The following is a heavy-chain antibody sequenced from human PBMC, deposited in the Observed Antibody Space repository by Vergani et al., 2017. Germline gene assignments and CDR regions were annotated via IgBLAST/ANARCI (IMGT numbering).Heavy chain of an antibody. D-gene: IGHD3-10*01. CDR2: IFPGDSDT. Sequence: EVQLQSGAEVKKSGESLKISCQGSPNSFFSHWVAWVRQTPGEGLEWIGIIFPGDSDTRYSPSFQGQVTMSAAKSIETVYLQWRSLKTSDTGTYFCARAYNRGLGHFDYWGQGTRVTVS. CDR1: PNSFFSHW. CDR3: ARAYNRGLGHFDY. J-gene: IGHJ4*02. V-gene: IGHV5-51*03.